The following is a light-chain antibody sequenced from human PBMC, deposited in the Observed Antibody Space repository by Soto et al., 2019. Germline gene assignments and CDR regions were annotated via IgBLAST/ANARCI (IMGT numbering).Light chain of an antibody. Sequence: DIQMTQSPSTLSASVGDRVTITCRASQSISSWLAWYQQKPGKAPKLLIYKASTLKSGVPSRFSGSGSGTEFTLTISSLQPDDFATYYCQKYNSAPRAFGQGTKV. CDR3: QKYNSAPRA. V-gene: IGKV1-5*03. CDR1: QSISSW. J-gene: IGKJ1*01. CDR2: KAS.